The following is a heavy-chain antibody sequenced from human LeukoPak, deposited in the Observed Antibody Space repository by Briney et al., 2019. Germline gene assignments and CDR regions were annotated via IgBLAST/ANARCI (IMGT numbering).Heavy chain of an antibody. CDR2: ITGSGAST. CDR1: GFTFSSYA. D-gene: IGHD3-16*02. J-gene: IGHJ4*02. CDR3: AKVAFGGVIRTPIDY. V-gene: IGHV3-23*01. Sequence: GGSLRLSCAASGFTFSSYAMSWVRQAPGKGLEWVSAITGSGASTYYADSVKGRFTMSRDNSKNTLYLQMNSLRAEDTALYYCAKVAFGGVIRTPIDYWGQGALVTVSS.